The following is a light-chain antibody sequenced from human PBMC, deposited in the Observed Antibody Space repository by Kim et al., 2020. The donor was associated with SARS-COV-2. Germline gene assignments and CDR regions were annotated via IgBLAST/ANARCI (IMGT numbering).Light chain of an antibody. J-gene: IGKJ5*01. V-gene: IGKV1-16*01. CDR3: QQYKSYPIT. CDR1: QDISNS. Sequence: DIQMTQSPSSLSASVSDRVTITCRASQDISNSLAWYQQKPGKAPKSLIHAASSLLDGVPSRFSGSGSGTDFTLTISSLQPEDFAIYYCQQYKSYPITFGQGTRLEIK. CDR2: AAS.